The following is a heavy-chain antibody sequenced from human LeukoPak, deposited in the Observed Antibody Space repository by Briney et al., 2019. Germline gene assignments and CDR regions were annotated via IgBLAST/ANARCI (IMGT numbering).Heavy chain of an antibody. V-gene: IGHV1-46*01. CDR3: AREPRVSYGYFDY. J-gene: IGHJ4*02. CDR2: INPSGGST. D-gene: IGHD1-26*01. CDR1: GFTFTNYY. Sequence: ASVKVSCKASGFTFTNYYMHWVRQAPGQGLEWMAIINPSGGSTSHAQKFQGRVTVTRDTSTSTVYMELSSLRSEDTGVYYCAREPRVSYGYFDYWGQGTLVTVSS.